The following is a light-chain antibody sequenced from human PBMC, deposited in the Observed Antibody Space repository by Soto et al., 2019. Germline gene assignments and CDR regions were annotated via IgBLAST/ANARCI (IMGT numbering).Light chain of an antibody. J-gene: IGLJ1*01. CDR3: CSSAPESTYV. CDR2: KGT. CDR1: SDDVGAYNS. V-gene: IGLV2-23*01. Sequence: QSVLAQPASVSGSPGQSITISCTETSDDVGAYNSVSWYQQLPHKAPQVILYKGTQRPSGVSSRFSGSTSGNAASLTISGLQADDEADYFCCSSAPESTYVFGTGTKVTVL.